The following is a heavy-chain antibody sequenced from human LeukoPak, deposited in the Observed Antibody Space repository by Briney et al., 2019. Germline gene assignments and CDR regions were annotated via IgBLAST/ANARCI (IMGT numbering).Heavy chain of an antibody. V-gene: IGHV4-39*01. CDR2: IYYSGGT. CDR3: ARLDTSVGGMDV. CDR1: GGSISSGTYY. Sequence: SETLSLTCTVSGGSISSGTYYWGWIRQPPGKGLEWIGSIYYSGGTYYNPSLKSRVTISVDTSENQFSLKLSSVTAADTAVYYCARLDTSVGGMDVWAQGATVTVSS. D-gene: IGHD3-22*01. J-gene: IGHJ6*02.